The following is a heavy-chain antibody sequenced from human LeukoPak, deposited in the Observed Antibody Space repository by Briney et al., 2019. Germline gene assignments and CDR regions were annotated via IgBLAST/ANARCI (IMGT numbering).Heavy chain of an antibody. Sequence: PGGSLRLSCAASGFTFSSYAMHWVRQAPGKGLEWVAVISYDGSNKYYADSVKGRFTISRDNAKNSLYLQMNSLRAEDTAVYYCARDPDPIVGVNFDYWGQGTLVTVSS. D-gene: IGHD1-26*01. J-gene: IGHJ4*02. CDR3: ARDPDPIVGVNFDY. CDR2: ISYDGSNK. CDR1: GFTFSSYA. V-gene: IGHV3-30*04.